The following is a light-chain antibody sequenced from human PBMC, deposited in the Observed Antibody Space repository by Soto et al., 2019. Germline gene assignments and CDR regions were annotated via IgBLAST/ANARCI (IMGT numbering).Light chain of an antibody. Sequence: QSALTQPASVSGSPGQSITISCTETSSDVGAYNYVSWYQHHPGKAPKLIIYEVVNRPSGISNRFSGSKSGNTASLAISGLQAEDEADYYCSSYTDSNTVLFGGGTKLTVL. J-gene: IGLJ2*01. CDR1: SSDVGAYNY. CDR2: EVV. CDR3: SSYTDSNTVL. V-gene: IGLV2-14*01.